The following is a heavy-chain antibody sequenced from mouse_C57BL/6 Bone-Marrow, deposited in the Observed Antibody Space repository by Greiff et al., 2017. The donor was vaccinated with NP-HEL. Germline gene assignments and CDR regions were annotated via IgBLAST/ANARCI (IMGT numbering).Heavy chain of an antibody. CDR1: GYAFSSSW. Sequence: QVQLQQSGPELVKPGASVKISCKASGYAFSSSWMNWVKQRPGKGLEWIGRIYPGDGDTNYNGKFKGKATLTADKSSSPAYMQLSSLTSEDSAVYFCARKEEYYGSPYYFDYWGQGTTLTVSS. J-gene: IGHJ2*01. V-gene: IGHV1-82*01. D-gene: IGHD1-1*01. CDR3: ARKEEYYGSPYYFDY. CDR2: IYPGDGDT.